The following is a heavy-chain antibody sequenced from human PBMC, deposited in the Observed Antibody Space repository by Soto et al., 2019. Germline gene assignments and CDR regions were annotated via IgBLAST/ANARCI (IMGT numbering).Heavy chain of an antibody. CDR1: GFTFSAFG. Sequence: GGSLRLSCAASGFTFSAFGMHWVRQAPGKGLEWVAVISYDGTEEKYADSVKGRATVSRDNSKNTVYLQMNRLRGDDSAIYYCAKGRFDVVTISPFDHWGQGTLVTVSS. CDR2: ISYDGTEE. D-gene: IGHD3-3*02. J-gene: IGHJ4*01. CDR3: AKGRFDVVTISPFDH. V-gene: IGHV3-30*18.